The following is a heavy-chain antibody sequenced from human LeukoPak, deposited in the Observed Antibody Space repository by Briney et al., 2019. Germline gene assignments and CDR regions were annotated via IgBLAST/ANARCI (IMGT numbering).Heavy chain of an antibody. D-gene: IGHD3-16*01. J-gene: IGHJ4*02. CDR1: GFTFSSYA. CDR2: ISSNGGST. Sequence: GGSLRLSCAASGFTFSSYAMHWVRQAPGKGLEYVSAISSNGGSTYYANSVKGRFTISRDNSKNTLYLQMGSLRAEDMAVYYCARGDRSFGDLQYYFGYWGQGTLVTVSS. CDR3: ARGDRSFGDLQYYFGY. V-gene: IGHV3-64*01.